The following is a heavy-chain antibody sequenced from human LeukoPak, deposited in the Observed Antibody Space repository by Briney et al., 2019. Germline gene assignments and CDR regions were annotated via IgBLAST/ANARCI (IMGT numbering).Heavy chain of an antibody. CDR1: GYTFTGYY. V-gene: IGHV1-2*02. Sequence: ASVKVSCKASGYTFTGYYMHWVRQPPGQELEGMGWINPNSGGTNSAQKFQGRVTMTRDTYISTAYMELSRLRSDDTAVYYCASMGYGFHDSSGYYTFDYWGQGTLVTVSS. CDR2: INPNSGGT. D-gene: IGHD3-22*01. CDR3: ASMGYGFHDSSGYYTFDY. J-gene: IGHJ4*02.